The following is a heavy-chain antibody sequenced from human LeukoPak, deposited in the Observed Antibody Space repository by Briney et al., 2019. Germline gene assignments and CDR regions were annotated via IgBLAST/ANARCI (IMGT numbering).Heavy chain of an antibody. CDR2: IYYSGST. CDR3: TRRPREVTSRADIDY. Sequence: PSETVSLTCTVSGDSVSSSNYYWGWIRQPPGQGLEWIGSIYYSGSTYYNPSLKSRVTISADTSKNRFSLKLNSVTAADTAVYFCTRRPREVTSRADIDYWGQGTQVTVSS. V-gene: IGHV4-39*01. D-gene: IGHD2-21*02. CDR1: GDSVSSSNYY. J-gene: IGHJ4*02.